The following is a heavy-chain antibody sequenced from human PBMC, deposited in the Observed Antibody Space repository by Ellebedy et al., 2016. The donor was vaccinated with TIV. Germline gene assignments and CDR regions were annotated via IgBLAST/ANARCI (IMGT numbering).Heavy chain of an antibody. CDR3: AKRVTMVREVITYYHYAMDV. J-gene: IGHJ6*02. D-gene: IGHD3-10*01. CDR2: LSASGGST. CDR1: GFTFSSYA. Sequence: GESLKISCAASGFTFSSYAMSWVRQAPGKGLDWVSSLSASGGSTYYADSVKGRFTISRHNSKNTLYLQMNSLRGEDTAVYYCAKRVTMVREVITYYHYAMDVWGQGTTVTVSS. V-gene: IGHV3-23*01.